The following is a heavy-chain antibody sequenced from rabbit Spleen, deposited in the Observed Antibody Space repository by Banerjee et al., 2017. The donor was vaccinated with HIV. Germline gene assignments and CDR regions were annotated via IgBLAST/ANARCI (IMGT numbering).Heavy chain of an antibody. CDR2: IYPTSGSA. J-gene: IGHJ3*01. Sequence: QSLEESGGDLVKPGASLTLTCTASGFSFSSSYYICWVRQAPGKGLEWIACIYPTSGSAYYASWAKGRFTISKTSSTTVTLQMTSLTAADTATYFCARLGHADYPYAYGLKLWGQGTLVTVS. D-gene: IGHD6-1*01. V-gene: IGHV1S40*01. CDR1: GFSFSSSYY. CDR3: ARLGHADYPYAYGLKL.